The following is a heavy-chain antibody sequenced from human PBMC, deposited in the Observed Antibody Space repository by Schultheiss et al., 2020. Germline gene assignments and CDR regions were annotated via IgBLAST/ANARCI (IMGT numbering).Heavy chain of an antibody. Sequence: ASVKVSCKASGYSFTSYTIHWVRQAPGQGLEWMGRINPNSGGTNYAQKFQGRVTMTRDTSISTAYMELSRLRSDDTAVYYCARDRALYYGPKPPRYDYWGQGTLVTVSS. CDR1: GYSFTSYT. CDR2: INPNSGGT. V-gene: IGHV1-2*06. J-gene: IGHJ4*02. D-gene: IGHD3-16*01. CDR3: ARDRALYYGPKPPRYDY.